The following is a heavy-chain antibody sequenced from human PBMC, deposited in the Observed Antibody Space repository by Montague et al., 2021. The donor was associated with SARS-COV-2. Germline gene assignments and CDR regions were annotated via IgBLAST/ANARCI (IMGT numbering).Heavy chain of an antibody. CDR3: ARVRSITMIVVVITPMGWFDP. CDR1: GYSISSGYY. D-gene: IGHD3-22*01. Sequence: SETLSLTCTVSGYSISSGYYWGWIRRPPGKGLEWIGSIYHSGSTYYNPSLKSRVTISVDTSKNQSSLKLSSVTAADTAVYYCARVRSITMIVVVITPMGWFDPWGQGTLVTVSS. J-gene: IGHJ5*02. CDR2: IYHSGST. V-gene: IGHV4-38-2*02.